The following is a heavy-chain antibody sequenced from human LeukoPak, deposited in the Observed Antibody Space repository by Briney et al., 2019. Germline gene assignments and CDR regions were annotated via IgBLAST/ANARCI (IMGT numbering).Heavy chain of an antibody. D-gene: IGHD4-23*01. J-gene: IGHJ6*02. CDR1: GGSISTYY. Sequence: SETLSLTCSVSGGSISTYYWSWIRQSAGKGLEWIGRIYKSGSSKYNPSLKSRVSMSVDSSKNHFSLKLSSVTAADTAVYYCARGSGTSMTTVVSTNYYYYYGMDVWGQGTTVTVSS. CDR2: IYKSGSS. CDR3: ARGSGTSMTTVVSTNYYYYYGMDV. V-gene: IGHV4-4*07.